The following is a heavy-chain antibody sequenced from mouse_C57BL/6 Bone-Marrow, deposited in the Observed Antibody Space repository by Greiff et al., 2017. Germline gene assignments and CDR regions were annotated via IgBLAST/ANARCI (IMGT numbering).Heavy chain of an antibody. V-gene: IGHV1-52*01. J-gene: IGHJ3*01. CDR2: IDPSDSET. Sequence: VQLQQPGAELVRPGSSVKLSCKASGYTFTSYWMHWVKQRPIQGLEWIGNIDPSDSETHYNQKFKDKATLTVDKSSSTAYMQLSSLTSEDSAVYYCARRYYGTPFAYWGKGTLVTVSA. CDR1: GYTFTSYW. D-gene: IGHD1-1*01. CDR3: ARRYYGTPFAY.